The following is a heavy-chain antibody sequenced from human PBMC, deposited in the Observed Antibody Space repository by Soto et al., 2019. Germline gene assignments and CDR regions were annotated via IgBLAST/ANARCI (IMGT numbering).Heavy chain of an antibody. CDR1: GFTFSIFG. V-gene: IGHV3-33*01. D-gene: IGHD6-19*01. CDR2: IWYDGSNA. Sequence: QVQLVESGGGVVQPGRSLRLSCAASGFTFSIFGMHWVRQAPGKGLEWAAIIWYDGSNAYYADSVRGRFTISRDNSKNTLYLQMNSLSAEDTAVYYCARDKGSSTVVSGISQEGYFDSWGQGTLVTVSS. J-gene: IGHJ4*02. CDR3: ARDKGSSTVVSGISQEGYFDS.